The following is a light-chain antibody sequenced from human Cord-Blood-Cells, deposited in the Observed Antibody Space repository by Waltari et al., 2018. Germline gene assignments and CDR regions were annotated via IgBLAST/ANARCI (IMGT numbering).Light chain of an antibody. J-gene: IGKJ1*01. V-gene: IGKV2-28*01. CDR1: QSLLHSNGYNY. CDR2: LGS. Sequence: DHAMTQSPLSLHVTPGETVSISCRSSQSLLHSNGYNYLDWYLQKPGQSPQLLIYLGSNRASGVPDRFSGSGSGTDFTLKISRVEAEDVGVYYCMQALQTPTFGQGTKVEIK. CDR3: MQALQTPT.